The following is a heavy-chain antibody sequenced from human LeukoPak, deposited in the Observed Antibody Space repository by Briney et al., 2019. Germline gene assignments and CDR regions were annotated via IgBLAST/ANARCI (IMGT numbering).Heavy chain of an antibody. Sequence: ASVKVSCKASGYTFTGYYMHWVRQAPGQGLEWMGWINPNSGGTNYAQKFQGWVTMTRDTSISTAYMELSRLRSDDTAVYYCARGGITGTTRGPTRLNDAFDIWGQGTMVTVST. CDR3: ARGGITGTTRGPTRLNDAFDI. CDR1: GYTFTGYY. D-gene: IGHD1-20*01. CDR2: INPNSGGT. V-gene: IGHV1-2*04. J-gene: IGHJ3*02.